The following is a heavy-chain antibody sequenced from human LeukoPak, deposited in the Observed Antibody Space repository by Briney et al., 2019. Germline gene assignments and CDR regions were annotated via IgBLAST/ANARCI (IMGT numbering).Heavy chain of an antibody. Sequence: SETLSLTCTVSGGSISSYYWSRIRQPPGKGLEWIGYIYYSGSTNYNPSLKSRVTISVDTSKNQFSLKLTSVTAADTAVYYCARLPLRSHFDYWGQGTLVTVSS. J-gene: IGHJ4*02. V-gene: IGHV4-59*08. CDR3: ARLPLRSHFDY. CDR1: GGSISSYY. CDR2: IYYSGST.